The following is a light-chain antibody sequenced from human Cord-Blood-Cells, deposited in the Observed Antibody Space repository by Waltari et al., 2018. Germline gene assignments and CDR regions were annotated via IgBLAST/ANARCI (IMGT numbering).Light chain of an antibody. CDR3: CSYAGSSTWV. J-gene: IGLJ3*02. CDR1: SSDVGSYNL. V-gene: IGLV2-23*01. CDR2: EGS. Sequence: QSALTQPASVSGSPGQSINIPCTGTSSDVGSYNLVSWYQQHPGKAPKLMIYEGSKRPSGVSNRFSGSKSGNTASLTISGLQAEDEADYYCCSYAGSSTWVFGGGTKLTVL.